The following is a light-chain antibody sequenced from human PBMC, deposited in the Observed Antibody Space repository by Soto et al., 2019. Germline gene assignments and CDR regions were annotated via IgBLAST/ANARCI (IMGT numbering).Light chain of an antibody. V-gene: IGLV1-44*01. Sequence: QSVLTQPPSASGTPGQRVTISCSGSASNIGSKSVNWYQQFPGTAPKLLIYSSIYRPSGVPARMSASKSGTSASLAISGLQSDDEADYYCAAWDDSLDEYVFGTGTKVTAL. J-gene: IGLJ1*01. CDR1: ASNIGSKS. CDR2: SSI. CDR3: AAWDDSLDEYV.